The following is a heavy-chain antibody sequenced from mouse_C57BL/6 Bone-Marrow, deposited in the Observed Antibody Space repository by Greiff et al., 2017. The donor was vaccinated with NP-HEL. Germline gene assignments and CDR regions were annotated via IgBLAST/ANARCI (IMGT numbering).Heavy chain of an antibody. V-gene: IGHV1-76*01. CDR2: IYPGSGNT. CDR3: ARPDY. J-gene: IGHJ2*01. CDR1: GYTFTDYY. Sequence: QVQLQQSGAELVRPGASVKLSCKASGYTFTDYYTNWVKQRPGQGLEWIARIYPGSGNTYYNEKFKGKATLTAEKSSSTAYMQLSSLTSEDSAVYFCARPDYWGQGTTLTVSS.